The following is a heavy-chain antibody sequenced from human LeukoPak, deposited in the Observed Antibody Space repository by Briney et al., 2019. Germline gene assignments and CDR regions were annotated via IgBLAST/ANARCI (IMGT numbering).Heavy chain of an antibody. CDR2: IYYGGST. D-gene: IGHD6-6*01. CDR1: GGSISSSSYY. Sequence: SETLSLTCTVSGGSISSSSYYWGWIRQPPGKGLEWIGGIYYGGSTYYNPSLKSRLTISADTSKNQFSLKVTSVTAADTAVYYCSTTTRGSYGVGDHWGQGALVTVSS. V-gene: IGHV4-39*01. J-gene: IGHJ4*02. CDR3: STTTRGSYGVGDH.